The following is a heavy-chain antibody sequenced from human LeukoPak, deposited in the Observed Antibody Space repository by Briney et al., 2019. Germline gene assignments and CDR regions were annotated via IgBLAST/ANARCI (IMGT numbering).Heavy chain of an antibody. CDR3: ARGVGYCSGGSCYPPSGLYYGMDA. J-gene: IGHJ6*02. CDR2: ISNSSSYI. V-gene: IGHV3-21*01. D-gene: IGHD2-15*01. Sequence: MAGGSLRLSCAASGFTFSSYSMNWVSQAPGKGLEWVSSISNSSSYIYYVDSVKGRLTISRDNAKNSLYLQMHSLRAEDTAVYCCARGVGYCSGGSCYPPSGLYYGMDAWGQRTTVTVSS. CDR1: GFTFSSYS.